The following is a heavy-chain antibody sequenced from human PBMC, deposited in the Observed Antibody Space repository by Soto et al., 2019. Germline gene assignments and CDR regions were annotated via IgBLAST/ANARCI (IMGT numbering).Heavy chain of an antibody. CDR1: GGTFSSYA. D-gene: IGHD5-12*01. J-gene: IGHJ6*03. CDR2: IIPIFGTA. CDR3: ARSRGYSGYDYGLYYYYYYMDV. V-gene: IGHV1-69*13. Sequence: SVKVSCKASGGTFSSYAISWVRQAPGQGFEWMGGIIPIFGTANYAQKFQGRVTITADESTSTAYMELSGLRSEDTAVYYCARSRGYSGYDYGLYYYYYYMDVWGKGTTVTVSS.